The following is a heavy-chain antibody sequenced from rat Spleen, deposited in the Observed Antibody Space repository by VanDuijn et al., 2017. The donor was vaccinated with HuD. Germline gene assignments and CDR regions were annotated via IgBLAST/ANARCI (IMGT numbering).Heavy chain of an antibody. D-gene: IGHD1-9*01. J-gene: IGHJ2*01. V-gene: IGHV5S23*01. CDR2: ISTGGGNT. CDR3: ARRHYGYTDYFDY. CDR1: GFTFTNYD. Sequence: EVQLVESDGGLVQPGRSLKLSCPASGFTFTNYDMAWVRQAPTKGLEWIASISTGGGNTYYRDSVKGRFTISRNNAKSTLYLQMDSLRSEDTATYYCARRHYGYTDYFDYWGQGVMVTVSS.